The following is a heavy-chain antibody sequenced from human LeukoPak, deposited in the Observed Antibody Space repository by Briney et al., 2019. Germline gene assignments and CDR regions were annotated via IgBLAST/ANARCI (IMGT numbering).Heavy chain of an antibody. D-gene: IGHD3-10*01. Sequence: SETLSLTCTVSGGSISSSSYYWGWIRQPPGKGLEWIGSIYYSGSTYYNPSLKSRVTIYADKSRNQFSLKLSSVTAADTAMYYCMRSSLRFDPWGQGTLVTVSP. CDR1: GGSISSSSYY. J-gene: IGHJ5*02. CDR2: IYYSGST. V-gene: IGHV4-39*01. CDR3: MRSSLRFDP.